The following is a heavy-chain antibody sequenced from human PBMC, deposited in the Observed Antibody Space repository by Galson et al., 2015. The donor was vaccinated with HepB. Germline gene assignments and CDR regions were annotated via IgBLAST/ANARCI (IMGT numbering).Heavy chain of an antibody. CDR1: GFTFSSYG. Sequence: SLRLSCAASGFTFSSYGMHWVRQAPGKGLEWVAVIWYDGSNKYYADSVKGRFTISRDNSKNTLYLQMNSLRAEDTAVYYCASGYCSSTSCYTVPAFDIWGQGTMVTVSS. J-gene: IGHJ3*02. D-gene: IGHD2-2*02. V-gene: IGHV3-33*01. CDR2: IWYDGSNK. CDR3: ASGYCSSTSCYTVPAFDI.